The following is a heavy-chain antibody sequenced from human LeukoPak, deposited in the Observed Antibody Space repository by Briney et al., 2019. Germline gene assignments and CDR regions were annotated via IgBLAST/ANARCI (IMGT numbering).Heavy chain of an antibody. Sequence: SETLSLTCTVSGGSIGSSSYYWGWIRQPPGKGLEWIGSIYYSGSTYYNPSLKSRVTISVDRSKNQFSLKLSSVTAADTAVYYCARGALGDDAFDIWGQGTMVTVSS. CDR1: GGSIGSSSYY. CDR3: ARGALGDDAFDI. CDR2: IYYSGST. D-gene: IGHD1-26*01. V-gene: IGHV4-39*07. J-gene: IGHJ3*02.